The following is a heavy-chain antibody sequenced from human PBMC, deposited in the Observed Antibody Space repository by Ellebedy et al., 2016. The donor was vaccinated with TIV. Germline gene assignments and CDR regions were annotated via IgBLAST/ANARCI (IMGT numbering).Heavy chain of an antibody. D-gene: IGHD4-17*01. V-gene: IGHV4-59*08. CDR3: ARAIYGEYGDY. Sequence: MPSETLSLTCTVSGGSISPYYWSWIRQPQGKGLGWIGYISYSGSTSYNPSLKSRVTMSADTSKNQFSLKLSSVTAADTAVYYCARAIYGEYGDYWGQGTLVTVSS. J-gene: IGHJ4*02. CDR2: ISYSGST. CDR1: GGSISPYY.